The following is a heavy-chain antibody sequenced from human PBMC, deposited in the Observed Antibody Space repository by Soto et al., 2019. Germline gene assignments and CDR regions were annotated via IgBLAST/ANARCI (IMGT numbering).Heavy chain of an antibody. Sequence: QVQLQESGPGLVKPSETVSLTCTVSGGSISTNYLNWIRQPPGKTLEWIGDIYHSGSTNYNPSLKSRVSISIDTSKNQLSLRLTSVTAADTAVYYCARVSDYSTSMDVWGQGTTVTVSS. CDR3: ARVSDYSTSMDV. CDR1: GGSISTNY. J-gene: IGHJ6*02. V-gene: IGHV4-59*01. D-gene: IGHD4-4*01. CDR2: IYHSGST.